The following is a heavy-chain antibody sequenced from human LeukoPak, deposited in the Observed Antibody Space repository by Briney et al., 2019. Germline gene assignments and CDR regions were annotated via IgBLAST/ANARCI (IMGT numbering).Heavy chain of an antibody. CDR3: TTDIYP. V-gene: IGHV3-15*01. CDR2: IKTKTDGETT. CDR1: GFTFSSYA. J-gene: IGHJ5*02. Sequence: GGSLRLSWAASGFTFSSYAMSWVRQAPGKGLEWVGRIKTKTDGETTDYAAPVKGRFAISRDDSKNTLYLQMNSLKTEDTAVYYCTTDIYPWGQGTLVTVSS.